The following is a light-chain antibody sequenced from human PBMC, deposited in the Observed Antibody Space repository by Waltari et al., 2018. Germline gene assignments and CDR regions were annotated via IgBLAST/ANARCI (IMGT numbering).Light chain of an antibody. CDR1: SSHIGSSS. CDR3: AAWDDTLRGPV. J-gene: IGLJ3*02. Sequence: QPVLTQPPSASGTPGQRVSISCSGSSSHIGSSSVYWYQQLPGTAPKVLIYFNDQRPSGVPDRFSGSKSGTSVSLAISGLRSEDEGDYYCAAWDDTLRGPVFGGGTKLTVL. V-gene: IGLV1-47*02. CDR2: FND.